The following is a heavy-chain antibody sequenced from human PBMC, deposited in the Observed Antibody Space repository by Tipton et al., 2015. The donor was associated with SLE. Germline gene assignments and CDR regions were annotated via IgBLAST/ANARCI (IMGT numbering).Heavy chain of an antibody. D-gene: IGHD3-3*02. CDR1: RGSFNGYH. CDR3: ARGYRLLASRPRNYMDV. J-gene: IGHJ6*03. V-gene: IGHV4-59*12. CDR2: VSYSGTT. Sequence: TLSLTRTIYRGSFNGYHWSWIRQPPGKGLEWIGYVSYSGTTNYNPSLKSRVTLSVDTSKSQFSLKLSSVTAADTAVYYCARGYRLLASRPRNYMDVWGKGTTVTISS.